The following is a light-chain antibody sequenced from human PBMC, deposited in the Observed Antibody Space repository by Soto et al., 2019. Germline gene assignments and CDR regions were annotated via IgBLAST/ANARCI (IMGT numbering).Light chain of an antibody. CDR2: KAS. J-gene: IGKJ2*01. CDR1: QSISSW. CDR3: QHRDT. V-gene: IGKV1-5*03. Sequence: DIQMTQSPSTLSASVGDRVTITCRASQSISSWLAWYQQKPGKAPKLLIYKASRLNSGVPSRFSGSGSGTESTLPIRTMPPDGFASYSCQHRDTFGQGTKLEI.